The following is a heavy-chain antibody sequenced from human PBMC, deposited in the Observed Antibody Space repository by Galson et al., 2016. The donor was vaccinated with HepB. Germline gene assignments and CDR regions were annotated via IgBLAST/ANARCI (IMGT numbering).Heavy chain of an antibody. CDR1: GYGFASYW. Sequence: SGAEVKKPGESLKISCKGSGYGFASYWIGWVRQMPETGLEWLGMIFPGASATRSSPSFHCPVTISADKSIRHAYLPWSRLTASAPATYYCARNRGFSYGNHYYGMDVWGQGTTVTVSS. CDR2: IFPGASAT. V-gene: IGHV5-51*01. D-gene: IGHD5-18*01. CDR3: ARNRGFSYGNHYYGMDV. J-gene: IGHJ6*02.